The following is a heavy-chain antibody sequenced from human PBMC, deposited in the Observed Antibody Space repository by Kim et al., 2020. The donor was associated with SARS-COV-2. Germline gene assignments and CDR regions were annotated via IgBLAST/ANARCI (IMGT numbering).Heavy chain of an antibody. CDR2: IKQDGSEK. V-gene: IGHV3-7*01. J-gene: IGHJ6*03. D-gene: IGHD6-19*01. CDR3: ARDVPHAIYSSGWSYCYYYMDV. Sequence: GGSLRLSCAASGFTFSSFWMSWVRQAPGKGLEWVANIKQDGSEKYYVDSVKGRFTISRDNAKNSLYLQMNSLRAEDAAVYYCARDVPHAIYSSGWSYCYYYMDVWGKGTTVTVSS. CDR1: GFTFSSFW.